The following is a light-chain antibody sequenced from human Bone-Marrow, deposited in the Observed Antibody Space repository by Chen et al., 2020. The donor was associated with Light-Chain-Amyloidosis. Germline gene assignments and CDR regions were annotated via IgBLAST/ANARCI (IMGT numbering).Light chain of an antibody. CDR1: SSDVGGDNH. V-gene: IGLV2-14*01. CDR3: SSYTITNTLV. Sequence: QSALTQPASVSGSPGQSITISCTGTSSDVGGDNHVLWYQQHPDKAPKLMIYEVTNRASWGPDRFSGSKADNTASRTISGLQTEDEADYFCSSYTITNTLVFRSGTRVTVL. J-gene: IGLJ1*01. CDR2: EVT.